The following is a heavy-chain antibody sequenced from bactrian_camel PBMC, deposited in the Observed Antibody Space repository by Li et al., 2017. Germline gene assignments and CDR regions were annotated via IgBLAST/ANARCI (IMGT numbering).Heavy chain of an antibody. J-gene: IGHJ4*01. V-gene: IGHV3S53*01. CDR3: ALEACRSTYCSAGYCRVQGAYEF. Sequence: HVQLVESGGGSVQAGGSLTLSCAASGSTGSTYGTNCMGWFRQAPQKSREWVAHTGSDGRSVYADSVKGRFTVSLDKGANTLYLQMNSLQTADTGIYYCALEACRSTYCSAGYCRVQGAYEFWGQGTQVTVS. CDR1: GSTGSTYGTNC. CDR2: TGSDGRS. D-gene: IGHD2*01.